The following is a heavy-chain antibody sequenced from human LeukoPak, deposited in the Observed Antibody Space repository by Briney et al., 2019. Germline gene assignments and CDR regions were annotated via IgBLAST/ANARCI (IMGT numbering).Heavy chain of an antibody. V-gene: IGHV4-61*01. CDR1: GGSVNSGSYY. D-gene: IGHD3-16*01. Sequence: SETLSLTCTVSGGSVNSGSYYWSWIRQPPGKGLEWIGYIYYSGSTNCNPSLKSRVTISVDTSKNQFSLKMNSVTAADTAVYYCASVYDSVQSWGQGTLVTVSS. J-gene: IGHJ4*02. CDR2: IYYSGST. CDR3: ASVYDSVQS.